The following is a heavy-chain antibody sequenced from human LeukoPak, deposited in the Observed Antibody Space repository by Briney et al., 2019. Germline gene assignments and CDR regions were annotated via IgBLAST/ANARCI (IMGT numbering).Heavy chain of an antibody. CDR2: IIPIFGTA. CDR1: GGTFSSYA. J-gene: IGHJ4*02. Sequence: ASVKVSCKASGGTFSSYAISWVRQAHGQGLEWMGGIIPIFGTANYAQKFQGRVTITADESTSTAYMELSSLRSEDTAVYYCAIAAAGTWYFDYWGQGTLVTVSS. CDR3: AIAAAGTWYFDY. V-gene: IGHV1-69*13. D-gene: IGHD6-13*01.